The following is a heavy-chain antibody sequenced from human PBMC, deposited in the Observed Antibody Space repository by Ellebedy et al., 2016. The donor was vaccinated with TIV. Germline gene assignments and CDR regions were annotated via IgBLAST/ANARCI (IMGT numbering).Heavy chain of an antibody. CDR1: GFTFSDYY. Sequence: PGGSLRLSCAGSGFTFSDYYMSWVRQAPGKGLGWVAGIRQGGSDKYYVDSVRGRFTISRDDAKNSLYLKMNSLRVEDTATYYCATQMLDSNYWGQGTVVTVSS. CDR3: ATQMLDSNY. D-gene: IGHD2-2*03. V-gene: IGHV3-7*03. J-gene: IGHJ4*02. CDR2: IRQGGSDK.